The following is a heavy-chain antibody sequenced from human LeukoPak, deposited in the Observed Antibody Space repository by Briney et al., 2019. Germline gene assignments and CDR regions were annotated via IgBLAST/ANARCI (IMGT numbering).Heavy chain of an antibody. Sequence: GGSLRLSCAASGFTFSSYAMHWVRQAPGKGLEWVAVISYDGSNKYYADSVKGRFTISRGNSKNTLYLQMNSLRAEDTAVYYCARDFGRAAAYWGQGTLVTVSS. CDR2: ISYDGSNK. J-gene: IGHJ4*02. D-gene: IGHD6-13*01. CDR3: ARDFGRAAAY. CDR1: GFTFSSYA. V-gene: IGHV3-30-3*01.